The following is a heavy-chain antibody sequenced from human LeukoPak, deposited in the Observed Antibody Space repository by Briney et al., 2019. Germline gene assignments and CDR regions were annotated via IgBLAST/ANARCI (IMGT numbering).Heavy chain of an antibody. Sequence: GGFLRLSCAASGFTFSSYSMNWVRQAPGKGLEWVSAISGSGGSTYYADSVKGRFTISRDNSKNTLYLQMNSLRAEDTAVYYCAKDEGYYDSYFDYWGQGTLVTVSS. J-gene: IGHJ4*02. V-gene: IGHV3-23*01. CDR1: GFTFSSYS. CDR3: AKDEGYYDSYFDY. CDR2: ISGSGGST. D-gene: IGHD3-22*01.